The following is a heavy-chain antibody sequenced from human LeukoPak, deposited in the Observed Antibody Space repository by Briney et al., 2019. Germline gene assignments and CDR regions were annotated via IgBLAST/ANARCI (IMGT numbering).Heavy chain of an antibody. J-gene: IGHJ4*02. CDR2: ISTYDGNT. CDR1: GYTFTTYS. D-gene: IGHD1-26*01. V-gene: IGHV1-18*01. CDR3: AGDPELRLFDY. Sequence: ASVKVSCKASGYTFTTYSISWVRQAPGQGLEWMGWISTYDGNTKYPQKLQDRVIMTTDTSTSTAYMELRSLTSDDTAVYYCAGDPELRLFDYWGQGTLVTVSS.